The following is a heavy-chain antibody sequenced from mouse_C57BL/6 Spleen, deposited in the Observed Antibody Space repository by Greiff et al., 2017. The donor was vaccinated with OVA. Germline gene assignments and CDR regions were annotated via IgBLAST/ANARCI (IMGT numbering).Heavy chain of an antibody. V-gene: IGHV1-61*01. CDR3: ARAFITTVVENYAMDY. CDR2: IYPSDSET. Sequence: VKLMESGAELVRPGSSVKLSCKASGYTFTSYWMDWVKQRPGQGLEWIGNIYPSDSETHYNQKFKDKATLTVDKSSSTAYMQLSSLTSEDSAVYYCARAFITTVVENYAMDYWGQGTSVTVSS. CDR1: GYTFTSYW. J-gene: IGHJ4*01. D-gene: IGHD1-1*01.